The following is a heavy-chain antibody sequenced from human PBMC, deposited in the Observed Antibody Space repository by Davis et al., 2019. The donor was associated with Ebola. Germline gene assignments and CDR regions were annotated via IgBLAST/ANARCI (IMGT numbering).Heavy chain of an antibody. Sequence: AASVKVSCKASGYTFTSYAINWVRQAPGQGLEWMGWMNPNSGNTGYAQKFQGRVTMTRNTSISTAYMELSILRSEDTAVYYCARSGSGSFGRSYNWFDPWGQGTLVTVSS. V-gene: IGHV1-8*01. CDR3: ARSGSGSFGRSYNWFDP. J-gene: IGHJ5*02. CDR1: GYTFTSYA. CDR2: MNPNSGNT. D-gene: IGHD3-10*01.